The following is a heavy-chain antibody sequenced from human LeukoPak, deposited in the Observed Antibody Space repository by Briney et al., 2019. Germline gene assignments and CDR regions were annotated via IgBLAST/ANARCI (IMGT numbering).Heavy chain of an antibody. CDR2: ISAYNGNT. Sequence: ASVKVSCKASGYTFTSYGISWVRQAPGQGLEWMGWISAYNGNTNYAQKLQGRVTMTTDTSTSTAYMELRSLRSDDTAVYYCARDNGTPGSQLLWFGEDYYYMDVWGKGTTVTVSS. V-gene: IGHV1-18*01. D-gene: IGHD3-10*01. CDR3: ARDNGTPGSQLLWFGEDYYYMDV. J-gene: IGHJ6*03. CDR1: GYTFTSYG.